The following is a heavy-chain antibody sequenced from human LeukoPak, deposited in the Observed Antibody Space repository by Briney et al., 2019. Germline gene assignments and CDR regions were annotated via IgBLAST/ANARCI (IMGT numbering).Heavy chain of an antibody. CDR1: GGSLSSSSYY. V-gene: IGHV4-39*01. CDR2: IYYSGST. J-gene: IGHJ5*01. Sequence: SETLSLTCTVSGGSLSSSSYYWGWIRQPPGKGLEWIGSIYYSGSTYYNPSLRSRVTISVDTSKNQFSLKLSSVTAADTAVYYCASRNWNYDSWGQGTLVTVSS. CDR3: ASRNWNYDS. D-gene: IGHD1-7*01.